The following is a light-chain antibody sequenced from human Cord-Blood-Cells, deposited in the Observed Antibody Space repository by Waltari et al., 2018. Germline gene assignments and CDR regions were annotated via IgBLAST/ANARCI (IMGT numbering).Light chain of an antibody. CDR3: SSYTSSSTRV. Sequence: QSALTQPASVSGSPGQSITISCTGTSSDVGGYNYVSWYQQHPGKAPKLMIYEVSNRPSGVSNRVSGSQSGNTASLTISGLQAEDEADYYCSSYTSSSTRVFGGGTKLTVL. J-gene: IGLJ3*02. CDR2: EVS. CDR1: SSDVGGYNY. V-gene: IGLV2-14*01.